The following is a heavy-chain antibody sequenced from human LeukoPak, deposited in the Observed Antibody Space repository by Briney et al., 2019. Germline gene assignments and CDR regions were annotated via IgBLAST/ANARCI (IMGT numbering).Heavy chain of an antibody. CDR2: IIPIFGTA. J-gene: IGHJ6*04. CDR3: ARSMVRGEGYYYYGMDV. Sequence: SVKVPCKASGGTFSSYAISWVRQAPGQGLEWMGGIIPIFGTANYAQKFQGRVTITADKSTSTAYMELSSLRSEDTAVYYCARSMVRGEGYYYYGMDVWGKGTTVTVSS. CDR1: GGTFSSYA. D-gene: IGHD3-10*01. V-gene: IGHV1-69*06.